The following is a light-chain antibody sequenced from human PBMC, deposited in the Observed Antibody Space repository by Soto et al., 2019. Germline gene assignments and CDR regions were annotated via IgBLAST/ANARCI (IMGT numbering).Light chain of an antibody. CDR3: QQSAT. V-gene: IGKV3D-20*02. Sequence: TQSPSTLSASVGDRVTITCRASQSISRRLAWYQQKPGQPPRLLIYDASSRPPGIPDRFSGSGSGTDFTITISRLEPEDFAVYYCQQSATFGPGTKVDIK. J-gene: IGKJ3*01. CDR1: QSISRR. CDR2: DAS.